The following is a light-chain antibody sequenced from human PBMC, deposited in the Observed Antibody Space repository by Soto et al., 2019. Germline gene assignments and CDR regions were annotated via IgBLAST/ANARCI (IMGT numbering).Light chain of an antibody. CDR1: QSVSSY. J-gene: IGKJ5*01. CDR3: QQYNNWPS. CDR2: DAS. V-gene: IGKV3-11*01. Sequence: EIVFAPSPAPLSFSPGERATPSCRASQSVSSYLAWYQQKPGQAPRLLIYDASNRATGIPARFSGSGSGTDFTLTIRSLQSEDFAVYFCQQYNNWPSFGQGTRLEIK.